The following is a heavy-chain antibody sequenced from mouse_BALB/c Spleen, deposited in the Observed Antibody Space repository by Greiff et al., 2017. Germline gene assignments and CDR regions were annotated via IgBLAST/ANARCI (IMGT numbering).Heavy chain of an antibody. Sequence: EVKLMESGPDLVKPSQSVSLTCTVTGYSITSGYSWHWIRQLPGNKLEWMGYIPSSGSTNYNPSLKSRVTITRDTSKNPFFLQLNAVTTEDTATYYGARVGDYYGRSYAAMDYWGQGTPVTVSS. J-gene: IGHJ4*01. CDR1: GYSITSGYS. CDR3: ARVGDYYGRSYAAMDY. V-gene: IGHV3-1*02. D-gene: IGHD1-1*01. CDR2: IPSSGST.